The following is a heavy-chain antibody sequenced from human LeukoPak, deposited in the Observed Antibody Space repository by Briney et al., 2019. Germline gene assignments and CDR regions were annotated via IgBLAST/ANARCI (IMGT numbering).Heavy chain of an antibody. CDR1: GGSISSYY. CDR2: IYYSGST. V-gene: IGHV4-59*08. D-gene: IGHD3-22*01. Sequence: SETLSLTCTISGGSISSYYWSWIRQPPGKGLEWIGYIYYSGSTNYNPSLKSRVTISVDTSKNQFSLKLSSVTAADTAVYYCARSTYYYDSSGYYSLPWDYWGQGTLVTVSS. CDR3: ARSTYYYDSSGYYSLPWDY. J-gene: IGHJ4*02.